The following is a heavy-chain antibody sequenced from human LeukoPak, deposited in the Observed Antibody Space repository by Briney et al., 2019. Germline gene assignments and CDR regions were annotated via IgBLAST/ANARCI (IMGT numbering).Heavy chain of an antibody. V-gene: IGHV1-18*01. CDR1: GYTFTNYG. D-gene: IGHD2-15*01. Sequence: ASVNVSCKASGYTFTNYGISWVRQAPGQGLEWMGWISAHNGNTNYAQKLQGGVTMTTDTSTSTAYMELTSLRSDDTAVYYCGRDCSGGSCYSLVRYGMDVWGQGTTVTVSS. CDR2: ISAHNGNT. J-gene: IGHJ6*02. CDR3: GRDCSGGSCYSLVRYGMDV.